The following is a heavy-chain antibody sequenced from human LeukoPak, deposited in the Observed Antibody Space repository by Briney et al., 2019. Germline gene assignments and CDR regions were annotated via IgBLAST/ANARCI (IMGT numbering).Heavy chain of an antibody. CDR2: VSWNRDFI. CDR3: VKSGGYYYLDA. J-gene: IGHJ6*03. V-gene: IGHV3-9*01. CDR1: GFIFHDFT. Sequence: GGSLRPSCVASGFIFHDFTMHWVRQAPGKGLEWVSSVSWNRDFIAYADSVRGRFTVSRDNDQNSLYLEMSGLRPEDTALYYCVKSGGYYYLDAWGKGTTVIVSS. D-gene: IGHD2-15*01.